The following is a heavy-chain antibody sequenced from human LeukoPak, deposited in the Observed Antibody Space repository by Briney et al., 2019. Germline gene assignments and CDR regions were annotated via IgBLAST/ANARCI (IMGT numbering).Heavy chain of an antibody. D-gene: IGHD6-13*01. CDR3: ASSSPSSGIAAARDAFDI. Sequence: SVKVSCKASGGTFSSYTISWVRQAPGQGLEWMGRIIPILGIANYAQKFQGRVTITADKSTSTAYMELSSLRSEDTAVYYCASSSPSSGIAAARDAFDIWGQGTMVTASS. J-gene: IGHJ3*02. V-gene: IGHV1-69*02. CDR1: GGTFSSYT. CDR2: IIPILGIA.